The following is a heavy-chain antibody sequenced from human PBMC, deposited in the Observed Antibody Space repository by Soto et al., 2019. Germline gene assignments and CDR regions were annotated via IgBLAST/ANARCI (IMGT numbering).Heavy chain of an antibody. D-gene: IGHD6-19*01. J-gene: IGHJ4*02. Sequence: SVKVSCKASGGTFSSYAISWLRQAPGQGLEWMGGIIPIFGTANYAQKFQGRVTITADESTSTAYMELSSLRSEDTAVYYCAKARPIVAGPPFFDYWGQGTLVTVSS. CDR3: AKARPIVAGPPFFDY. CDR2: IIPIFGTA. V-gene: IGHV1-69*13. CDR1: GGTFSSYA.